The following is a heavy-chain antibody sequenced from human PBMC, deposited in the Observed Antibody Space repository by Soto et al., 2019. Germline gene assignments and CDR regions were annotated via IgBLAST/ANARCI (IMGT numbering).Heavy chain of an antibody. CDR3: ARSGDNYNLLDY. Sequence: QVHLVESGGGLFKPGGSLRLSCAASGFTFSDYYMSWIRQAPGKGLEWLSYSSDSGTFTRYADSVKGRFSISRDNAKNSLYLQINSLRGEDTAIYYCARSGDNYNLLDYWGQGTPVTVSS. V-gene: IGHV3-11*06. CDR2: SSDSGTFT. CDR1: GFTFSDYY. D-gene: IGHD1-1*01. J-gene: IGHJ4*02.